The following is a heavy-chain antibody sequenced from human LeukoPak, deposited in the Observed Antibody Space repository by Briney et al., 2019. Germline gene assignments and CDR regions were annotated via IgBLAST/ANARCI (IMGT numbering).Heavy chain of an antibody. J-gene: IGHJ6*03. CDR2: ISSSSSYI. CDR1: GFTFSSYS. CDR3: AKRYCSSTSCYRDRYYMDV. D-gene: IGHD2-2*01. V-gene: IGHV3-21*04. Sequence: PGGSLRLSCAASGFTFSSYSMNWVRQAPGKGLEWVSSISSSSSYIYYADSVKGRFTISRDNAKNSLYLQMNSLRAEDTAVYYCAKRYCSSTSCYRDRYYMDVWGKGTTVTISS.